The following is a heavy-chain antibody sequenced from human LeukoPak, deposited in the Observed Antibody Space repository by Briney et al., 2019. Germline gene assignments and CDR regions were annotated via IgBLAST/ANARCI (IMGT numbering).Heavy chain of an antibody. D-gene: IGHD3-3*01. J-gene: IGHJ4*02. CDR1: GFTFSSYG. Sequence: PGGSLRLSCAASGFTFSSYGMHWVRQAPGKGLEGVAFIRYDGSNKYYADSVKGRFTISRDNSKNTLYLQMNSLRAEDTAVYYCAKGRLRFLEWLFVYWGQGTLVTVSS. V-gene: IGHV3-30*02. CDR2: IRYDGSNK. CDR3: AKGRLRFLEWLFVY.